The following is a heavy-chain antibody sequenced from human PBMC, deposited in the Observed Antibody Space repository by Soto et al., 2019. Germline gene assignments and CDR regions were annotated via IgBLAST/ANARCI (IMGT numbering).Heavy chain of an antibody. V-gene: IGHV1-69*01. CDR2: IIPIFGTA. Sequence: QVQLVQSGAEVKKPGSSVKVSCKASGGTFSSYAISWVRQAPGQGLERLGGIIPIFGTANYAQEFQGRVTITADESTSTDYMELSSLRSEDTAVYYCATPPYYCGSGSYRYWGQGTLVTVSS. J-gene: IGHJ4*02. CDR1: GGTFSSYA. D-gene: IGHD3-10*01. CDR3: ATPPYYCGSGSYRY.